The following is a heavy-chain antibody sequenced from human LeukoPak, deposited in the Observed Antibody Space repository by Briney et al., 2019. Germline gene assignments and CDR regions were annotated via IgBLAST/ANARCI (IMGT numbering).Heavy chain of an antibody. CDR2: MHPNSGNT. CDR1: GYTFTSYD. V-gene: IGHV1-8*01. J-gene: IGHJ4*02. CDR3: ARSSGGVRRMTDC. D-gene: IGHD3-16*01. Sequence: ASVKVSCKASGYTFTSYDINWVRQATGQGLEWMGWMHPNSGNTGYAQKFQGRVTMTRSTSASTAYMELTHLTSEDTAVYFCARSSGGVRRMTDCWGQGTLVTVSS.